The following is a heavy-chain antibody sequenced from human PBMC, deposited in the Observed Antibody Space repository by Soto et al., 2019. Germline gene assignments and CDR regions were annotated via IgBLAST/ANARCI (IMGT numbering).Heavy chain of an antibody. CDR3: ASSNIAAAPYGMDV. J-gene: IGHJ6*01. V-gene: IGHV1-3*01. CDR2: INAGNGNT. CDR1: GYTITRYA. Sequence: VSVKLSCKASGYTITRYARHWVRQAPGQRLEWMGWINAGNGNTKYSQKFQGRVTITRDTSASTAYMELSSLRSEDTAVYYCASSNIAAAPYGMDVWGQGTTVTVSS. D-gene: IGHD6-13*01.